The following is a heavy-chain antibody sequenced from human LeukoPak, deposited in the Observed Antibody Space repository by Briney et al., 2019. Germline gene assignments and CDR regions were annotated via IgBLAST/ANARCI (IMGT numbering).Heavy chain of an antibody. CDR1: GGSISSYY. D-gene: IGHD6-19*01. V-gene: IGHV4-4*07. J-gene: IGHJ3*02. Sequence: SETLSLTCTVSGGSISSYYWSWIRQPAGKGLEWIGRIYASGSTNYNPSLKSRVTMSVDTSKNQFSLKLSSVTAADTAVYYCARVVAVAGTGGVHDAFDIWGQGTMVTVSS. CDR2: IYASGST. CDR3: ARVVAVAGTGGVHDAFDI.